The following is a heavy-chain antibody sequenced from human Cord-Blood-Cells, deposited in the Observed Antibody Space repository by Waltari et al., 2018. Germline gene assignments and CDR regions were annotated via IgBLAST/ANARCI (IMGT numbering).Heavy chain of an antibody. CDR2: ISSSSSTI. CDR3: ARRSRRDAFDI. CDR1: GFTVCSHS. J-gene: IGHJ3*02. Sequence: EVQLVETGGCLVQPGGCLRLPCAASGFTVCSHSINALRQAPGKALEWVSYISSSSSTIYYEDSVNGRFTISRDNAKNSLYLQMNSLRAEDTAVYYCARRSRRDAFDIWVQGTMVTVSS. V-gene: IGHV3-48*01.